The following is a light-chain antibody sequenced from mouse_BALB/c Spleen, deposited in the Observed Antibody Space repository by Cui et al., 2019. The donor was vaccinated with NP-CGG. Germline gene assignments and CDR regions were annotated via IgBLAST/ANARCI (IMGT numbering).Light chain of an antibody. J-gene: IGLJ1*01. CDR3: ALWYSNLWV. V-gene: IGLV1*01. CDR1: TGAVTTSNY. Sequence: QAVVTQESALTTSPGETVTLTCRSSTGAVTTSNYANWVQEKPDHLFAGLIGGTNNRVPGVPARFSGSLIGDKTALTITGAQTEDEAIYFCALWYSNLWVFGEGTKLTVL. CDR2: GTN.